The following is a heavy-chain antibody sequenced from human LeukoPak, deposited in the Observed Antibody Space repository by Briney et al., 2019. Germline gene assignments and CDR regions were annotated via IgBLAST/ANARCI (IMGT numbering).Heavy chain of an antibody. J-gene: IGHJ4*02. Sequence: GGSLRLSCAASGFTFTTYAMHWVRQAPGKGLEWVAVISYDGSNKYYADSVKGRFTISRDNSKNTLYLQMNSLRPEDTAVYYCAKDRESYYCSSTNCYLDYWGQGTLVTVSS. V-gene: IGHV3-30*04. CDR2: ISYDGSNK. D-gene: IGHD2-2*01. CDR1: GFTFTTYA. CDR3: AKDRESYYCSSTNCYLDY.